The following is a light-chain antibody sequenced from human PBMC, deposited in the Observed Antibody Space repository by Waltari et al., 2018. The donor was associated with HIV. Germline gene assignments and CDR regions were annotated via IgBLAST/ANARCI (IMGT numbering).Light chain of an antibody. J-gene: IGLJ3*02. CDR2: KDT. Sequence: SYDVTQPPSPAASPGQTARITRSAEGVPTQHTFCYQQKSGQAPTLVIFKDTERPSGVPERFSGSISGTIVTLIIGGVRAEDEADYYCQSTDNSGNVRVFGGGTKLTVL. V-gene: IGLV3-25*03. CDR3: QSTDNSGNVRV. CDR1: GVPTQH.